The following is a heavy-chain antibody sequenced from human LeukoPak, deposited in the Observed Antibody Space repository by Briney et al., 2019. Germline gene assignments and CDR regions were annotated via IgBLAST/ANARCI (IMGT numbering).Heavy chain of an antibody. D-gene: IGHD6-19*01. CDR3: ATTIAVAGTSWFDP. CDR1: GFTVSSNY. J-gene: IGHJ5*02. CDR2: IYSGGST. V-gene: IGHV3-53*01. Sequence: PGGSLRLSCAASGFTVSSNYMGWVRQAPGKGLEWVSVIYSGGSTYYADSVKGRFTISRDNSKNTLYLQMNSLRAEDTAVYYCATTIAVAGTSWFDPWGQGTLVTVSS.